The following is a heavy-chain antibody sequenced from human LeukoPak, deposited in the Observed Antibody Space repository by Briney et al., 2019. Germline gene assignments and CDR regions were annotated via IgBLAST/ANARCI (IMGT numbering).Heavy chain of an antibody. CDR2: IKQDNSIK. V-gene: IGHV3-7*01. J-gene: IGHJ4*02. Sequence: GGSLRLSCAASGFTFSNYWMSWVRQAPGKGLEWVANIKQDNSIKYYVDSVKGRFTVSRDNAKSSVYLQLNSLRAEDTAVYYCARIGYSSSLFDYWGQGTLVTVSS. CDR1: GFTFSNYW. CDR3: ARIGYSSSLFDY. D-gene: IGHD6-13*01.